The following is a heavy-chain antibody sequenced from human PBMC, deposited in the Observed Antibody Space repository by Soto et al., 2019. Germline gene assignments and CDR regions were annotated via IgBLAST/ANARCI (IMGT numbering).Heavy chain of an antibody. CDR1: GFTFSDYY. Sequence: PGGSLRLSCAASGFTFSDYYISWIRQAPGKGLEWISYISSSDNIIYYADSVKGRLTISRDNAKNSLYLQMNSLRAEDTAVYFCARDLGYYDSSGYFDYWGQGTLVTVSS. D-gene: IGHD3-22*01. V-gene: IGHV3-11*01. J-gene: IGHJ4*02. CDR3: ARDLGYYDSSGYFDY. CDR2: ISSSDNII.